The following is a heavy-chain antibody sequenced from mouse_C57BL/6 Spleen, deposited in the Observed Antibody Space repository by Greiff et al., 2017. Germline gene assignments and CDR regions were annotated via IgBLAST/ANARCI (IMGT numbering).Heavy chain of an antibody. CDR1: GFTFSDAW. D-gene: IGHD4-1*01. J-gene: IGHJ3*01. Sequence: EVMLVESGGGLVQPGGSMKLSCAASGFTFSDAWMDWVRQSPEKGLEWVAEIRNKANNHATYYAESVKGRFTISRDDSKSSVYLQMNSLRAEDTGSYYCTPREDLGGCVYWGQGTLVTVSA. V-gene: IGHV6-6*01. CDR3: TPREDLGGCVY. CDR2: IRNKANNHAT.